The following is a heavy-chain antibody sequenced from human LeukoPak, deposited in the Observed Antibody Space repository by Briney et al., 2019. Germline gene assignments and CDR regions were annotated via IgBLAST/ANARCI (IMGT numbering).Heavy chain of an antibody. J-gene: IGHJ4*02. CDR2: ISGSGRTT. V-gene: IGHV3-23*01. CDR3: AKNVVVKRYIDY. CDR1: GFTFSNHA. Sequence: QSGGSLRLSCAASGFTFSNHAMSWVRQTPGKGLQWVSVISGSGRTTEYADSVKGRFTISRDNSKNTLSLQMNSLRVEDTAIYFCAKNVVVKRYIDYWGQGTLVTVSS. D-gene: IGHD2-15*01.